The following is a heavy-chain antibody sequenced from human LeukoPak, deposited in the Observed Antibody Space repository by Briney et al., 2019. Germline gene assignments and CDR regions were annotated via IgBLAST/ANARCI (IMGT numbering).Heavy chain of an antibody. J-gene: IGHJ3*02. CDR1: GGSLSSYY. CDR3: ARVQLPDITGAFDI. D-gene: IGHD2-15*01. Sequence: SGTLSLTCTVSGGSLSSYYWSWIRQPAGEGLEWIGRISPSGTTNYNPSLKSRVTMSLDTSKSQISLKLTSVTAADTAVYYCARVQLPDITGAFDIWGQGTMVTVSS. V-gene: IGHV4-4*07. CDR2: ISPSGTT.